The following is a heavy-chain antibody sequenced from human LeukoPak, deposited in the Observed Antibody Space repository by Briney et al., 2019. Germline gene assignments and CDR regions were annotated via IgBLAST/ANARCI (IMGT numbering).Heavy chain of an antibody. CDR3: AKELYDYVWGSYRYFGY. J-gene: IGHJ4*02. V-gene: IGHV3-23*01. Sequence: GGSLRLSCAASGFTFSSYAMSWVRQAPGKGLEWVSAISGSGGSTYYADSVKGRFTISRDNSKNTLYLQMNSPRAEDTAAYYCAKELYDYVWGSYRYFGYWGQGTLVTVSS. CDR1: GFTFSSYA. D-gene: IGHD3-16*02. CDR2: ISGSGGST.